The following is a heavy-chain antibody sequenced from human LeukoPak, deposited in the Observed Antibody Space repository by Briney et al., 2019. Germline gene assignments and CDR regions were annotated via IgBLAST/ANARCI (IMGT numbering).Heavy chain of an antibody. CDR1: GFTVSSNY. D-gene: IGHD3-22*01. V-gene: IGHV3-66*01. J-gene: IGHJ5*02. CDR3: ARATYYYDSSGYHNWFDP. Sequence: PGGSLRLSCAASGFTVSSNYMSWVRQAPGKGLEWVSVIYSGGSTYYADFVKGRFTISRDNSKNTLYLQMNSLRAEDTAVYYRARATYYYDSSGYHNWFDPWGQGTLVTVSS. CDR2: IYSGGST.